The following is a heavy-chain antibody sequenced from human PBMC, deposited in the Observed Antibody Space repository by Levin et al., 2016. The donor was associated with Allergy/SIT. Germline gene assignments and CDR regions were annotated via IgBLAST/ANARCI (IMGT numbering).Heavy chain of an antibody. D-gene: IGHD6-19*01. J-gene: IGHJ3*02. CDR3: ATIISSGWYDDGEGDDAFDI. V-gene: IGHV3-21*01. CDR1: GFTVSSNY. Sequence: GGSLRLSCAASGFTVSSNYMNWVRQAPGKGLEWVSSISSSSSYIYYADSVKGRFTISRDNAKNSLYLQMNSLRAEDTAVYYCATIISSGWYDDGEGDDAFDIWGQGTMVTVSS. CDR2: ISSSSSYI.